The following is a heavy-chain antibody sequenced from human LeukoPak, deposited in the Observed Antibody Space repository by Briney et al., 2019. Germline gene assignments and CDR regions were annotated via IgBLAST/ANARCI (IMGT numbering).Heavy chain of an antibody. J-gene: IGHJ4*02. Sequence: GGSPRLSCAASGFTFSSYSMNWVRQAPGKGLEWVSSISSSSSYIYYADSVKGRFTISRDNAKNSLYLQMNSLRAEDTAVYYCARDHHYYDSSGYPSDWGQGTLVTVSS. V-gene: IGHV3-21*01. CDR3: ARDHHYYDSSGYPSD. CDR2: ISSSSSYI. D-gene: IGHD3-22*01. CDR1: GFTFSSYS.